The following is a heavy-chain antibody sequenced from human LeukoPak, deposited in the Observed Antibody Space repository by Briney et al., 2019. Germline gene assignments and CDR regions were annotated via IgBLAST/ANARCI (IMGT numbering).Heavy chain of an antibody. CDR3: ARERAVAGRVFDY. CDR1: GGFFSSYY. V-gene: IGHV4-59*01. CDR2: IHYNGST. D-gene: IGHD6-19*01. Sequence: SETLSLTCSVSGGFFSSYYWSWTRQPPGKGLEWIGYIHYNGSTNYNPSLKSRVTISVDTSKNHFSLKLSSVTAADTAMYYCARERAVAGRVFDYWGQGILVTVSS. J-gene: IGHJ4*02.